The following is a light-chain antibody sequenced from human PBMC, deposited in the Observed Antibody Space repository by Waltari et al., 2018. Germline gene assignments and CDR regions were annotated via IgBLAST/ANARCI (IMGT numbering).Light chain of an antibody. V-gene: IGKV3-20*01. J-gene: IGKJ2*01. CDR3: QQYGSSPYT. Sequence: EIVLTQSPGTLSLSPGERATLSCRASQSVSSSYLAWYQQKPGQAPRLLIYGASSRATDIPDRFSGSGSGTELTLTISRLEPEDFAVYYCQQYGSSPYTFGQGTKLEIK. CDR2: GAS. CDR1: QSVSSSY.